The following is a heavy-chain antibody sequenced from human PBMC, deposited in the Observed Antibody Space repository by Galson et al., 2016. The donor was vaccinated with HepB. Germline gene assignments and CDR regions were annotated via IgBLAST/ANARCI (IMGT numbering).Heavy chain of an antibody. CDR1: GGSMRSPTYY. D-gene: IGHD4-23*01. CDR3: ATHEEGPVRGGFDY. J-gene: IGHJ4*02. V-gene: IGHV4-39*01. Sequence: SETLFTCSVSGGSMRSPTYYWGWIRQPPGQGLDWIGSIHYSGTTYFNPSLKSRLNMSVDTSKKQFSLRLTSVTAADTAVYYCATHEEGPVRGGFDYWGQGTLVTVSS. CDR2: IHYSGTT.